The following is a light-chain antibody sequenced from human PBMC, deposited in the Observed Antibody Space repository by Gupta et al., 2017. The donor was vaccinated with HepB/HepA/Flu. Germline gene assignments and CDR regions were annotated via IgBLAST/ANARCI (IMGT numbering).Light chain of an antibody. CDR3: HQECSSAWT. Sequence: EIVLTQSPGTLSLSPGERATLSCRTSQSVTGHYLTWCQQKPGQAPRLLIYGASSSATPIPDRFSGSVSGTDFTLTIVRLEPEDFAVYYCHQECSSAWTFGQGTRLEMK. V-gene: IGKV3-20*01. CDR1: QSVTGHY. J-gene: IGKJ1*01. CDR2: GAS.